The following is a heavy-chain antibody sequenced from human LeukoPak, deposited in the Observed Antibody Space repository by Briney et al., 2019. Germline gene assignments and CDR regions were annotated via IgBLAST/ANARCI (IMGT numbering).Heavy chain of an antibody. CDR1: GYTFTSHG. CDR3: ARARRGTMIVVVDFDY. V-gene: IGHV1-18*01. D-gene: IGHD3-22*01. Sequence: ASVKVSCKASGYTFTSHGISWVRQAPGQGLEWMGWISAYNGNTNYAQKLQGRVTMTTDTSTSTAYMELRSLRSDDTAVYYCARARRGTMIVVVDFDYWGQGTLVTVSS. J-gene: IGHJ4*02. CDR2: ISAYNGNT.